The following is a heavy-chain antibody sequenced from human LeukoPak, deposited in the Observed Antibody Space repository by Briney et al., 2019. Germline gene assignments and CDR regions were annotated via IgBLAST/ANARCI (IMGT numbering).Heavy chain of an antibody. Sequence: PGGSLRLSCAASGFPFSSYAMSWVRQAPGKGLEWVSAISGSGGSTYYADSVKGRFTISRDNSKNTLYLQMNSLRAEDTAVYYCAKRDCSSTSCYCIDYWGQGTLVTVSS. D-gene: IGHD2-2*01. J-gene: IGHJ4*02. CDR3: AKRDCSSTSCYCIDY. CDR1: GFPFSSYA. V-gene: IGHV3-23*01. CDR2: ISGSGGST.